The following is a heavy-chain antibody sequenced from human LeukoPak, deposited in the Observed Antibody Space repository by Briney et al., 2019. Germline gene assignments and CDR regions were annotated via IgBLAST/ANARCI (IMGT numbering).Heavy chain of an antibody. Sequence: GGSLRLSCAASGFTFRSYWMRWVRQAPGKGLEWVSYIGPSSTVIYYADSLKGRFTISRDNAKNSLFLQMNSLRAEDTAVYYCTRVLPPYYDFWSGYYPNPLYYGMDVWGQGTTVTVSS. CDR2: IGPSSTVI. V-gene: IGHV3-48*01. D-gene: IGHD3-3*01. J-gene: IGHJ6*02. CDR3: TRVLPPYYDFWSGYYPNPLYYGMDV. CDR1: GFTFRSYW.